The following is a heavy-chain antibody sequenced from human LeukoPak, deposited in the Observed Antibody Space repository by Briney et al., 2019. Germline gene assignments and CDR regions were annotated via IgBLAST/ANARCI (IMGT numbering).Heavy chain of an antibody. CDR3: ARGTLWNSGNYPVLNY. V-gene: IGHV4-4*07. D-gene: IGHD3-10*01. J-gene: IGHJ4*02. Sequence: SETLSLTCTVSGGSISTYFWNWIREPAGKGLEWIGRIYASGSTNYNPSLKSRVTISVDKSKNQFSLKLSSVTAADTAVYYCARGTLWNSGNYPVLNYWGQGTLVTVSS. CDR2: IYASGST. CDR1: GGSISTYF.